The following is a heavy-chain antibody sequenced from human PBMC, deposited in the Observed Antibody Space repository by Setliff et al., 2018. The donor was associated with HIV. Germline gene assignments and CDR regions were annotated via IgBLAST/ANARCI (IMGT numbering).Heavy chain of an antibody. CDR1: GYSISSGYY. D-gene: IGHD3-22*01. CDR3: ARDRLTYYFDY. Sequence: SETLSLTCGVSGYSISSGYYWGWIRQPPGKGLEWIGSIYHNGITYYNPSLKSRVTISVDTSRNRVSLKMTSVTAADTAVYYCARDRLTYYFDYWGQGILVTVSS. J-gene: IGHJ4*02. CDR2: IYHNGIT. V-gene: IGHV4-38-2*02.